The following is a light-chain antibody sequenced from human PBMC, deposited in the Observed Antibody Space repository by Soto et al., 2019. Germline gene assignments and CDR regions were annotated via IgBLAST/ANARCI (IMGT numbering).Light chain of an antibody. J-gene: IGKJ1*01. Sequence: AIQLTQSPSSLSASVGDRVTITCRASQAIRTALGWYQQKPGKVPKLLIYAASTLQSGVPSRFSGSVSGTDFTLTISSLQPEDFATYYCLQDYNFPRTFGQGTKVDIK. V-gene: IGKV1-6*01. CDR2: AAS. CDR3: LQDYNFPRT. CDR1: QAIRTA.